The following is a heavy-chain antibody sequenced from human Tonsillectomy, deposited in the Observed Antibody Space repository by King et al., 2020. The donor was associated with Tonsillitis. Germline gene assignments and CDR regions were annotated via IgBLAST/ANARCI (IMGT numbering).Heavy chain of an antibody. CDR2: ISSSWCTS. CDR1: GFTFSYYY. Sequence: QLVQSGGGLVKPGVSLRRSCAASGFTFSYYYMRWIRHAPRKGLECVAYISSSWCTSNYAESVKGRFTISRDNAKNSQYLQMNSLRAEETAVYYCARDALPYYYDSSGYLFDYWGQGTLVTVSS. J-gene: IGHJ4*02. CDR3: ARDALPYYYDSSGYLFDY. D-gene: IGHD3-22*01. V-gene: IGHV3-11*01.